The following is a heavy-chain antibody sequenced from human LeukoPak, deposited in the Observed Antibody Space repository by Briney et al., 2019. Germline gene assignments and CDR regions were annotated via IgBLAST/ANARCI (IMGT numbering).Heavy chain of an antibody. D-gene: IGHD3-22*01. CDR2: ISTDSNYI. Sequence: GGSLRLSCAASELTFSSYSMNWVRQAPGKGLEWDSSISTDSNYIYYADSVKGRFTISRDNAKNSLYLQMNSLRAEDTAVYYCARVDYYDSSGTNYFDYWGQGTLVTVSS. CDR1: ELTFSSYS. V-gene: IGHV3-21*01. J-gene: IGHJ4*02. CDR3: ARVDYYDSSGTNYFDY.